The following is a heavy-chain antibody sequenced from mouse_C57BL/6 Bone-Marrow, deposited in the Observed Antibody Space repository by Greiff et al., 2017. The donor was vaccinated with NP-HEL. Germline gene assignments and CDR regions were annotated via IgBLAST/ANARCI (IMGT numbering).Heavy chain of an antibody. CDR2: INPYNGDT. V-gene: IGHV1-20*01. J-gene: IGHJ4*01. CDR1: GYSFTGYF. CDR3: ARGAGIYYYGSSYAMDY. Sequence: EVQRVESGPELVKPGDSVKISCKASGYSFTGYFMNWVMQSHGKSLEWIGRINPYNGDTFYNQKFKGKATLTVAKSSSTAHMELRSLTSEDSAVYYCARGAGIYYYGSSYAMDYWGQGTSVTVSS. D-gene: IGHD1-1*01.